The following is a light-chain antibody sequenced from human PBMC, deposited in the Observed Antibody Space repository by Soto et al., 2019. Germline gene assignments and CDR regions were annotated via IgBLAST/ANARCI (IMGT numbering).Light chain of an antibody. CDR3: HQYCSSYA. CDR1: QRVTSNY. V-gene: IGKV3-20*01. CDR2: GIC. J-gene: IGKJ2*01. Sequence: DIVGTQSPDTMALAPGERATLSCSASQRVTSNYLAWYQQTPGQAPRLLIFGICSRATGIPDRFSGSGSGTDLTISLARMEPVCCSVYTTHQYCSSYAFGQGTTLAIK.